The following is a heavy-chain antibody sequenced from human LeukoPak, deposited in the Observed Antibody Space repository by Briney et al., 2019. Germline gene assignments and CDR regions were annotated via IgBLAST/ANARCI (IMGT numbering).Heavy chain of an antibody. Sequence: GGSLRLSCVASGFSLSNFQMYWVRPAPGKGLEWVSIISLDGSTEFYADSVKGRFTISRDTASNTMHLEMNNLRIEDTAVYYCMRDYMGWFDPWGQGSLVTVSS. CDR3: MRDYMGWFDP. J-gene: IGHJ5*02. CDR2: ISLDGSTE. D-gene: IGHD3-10*01. V-gene: IGHV3-30-3*01. CDR1: GFSLSNFQ.